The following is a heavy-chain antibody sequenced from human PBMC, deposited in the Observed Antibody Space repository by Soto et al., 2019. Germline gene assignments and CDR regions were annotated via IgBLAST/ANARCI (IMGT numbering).Heavy chain of an antibody. J-gene: IGHJ6*02. Sequence: GGSLRLSCAASGFTFSSYSMNWVRQAPGKGLEWVSSISSSSSYIYYADSVKGRFTISRDNAKNSLYLQMNSLRAEDTAVYYCAREGEDIVVVPAVTNYYYYYGMDVWGQGTTVTVSS. CDR3: AREGEDIVVVPAVTNYYYYYGMDV. CDR2: ISSSSSYI. V-gene: IGHV3-21*01. CDR1: GFTFSSYS. D-gene: IGHD2-2*01.